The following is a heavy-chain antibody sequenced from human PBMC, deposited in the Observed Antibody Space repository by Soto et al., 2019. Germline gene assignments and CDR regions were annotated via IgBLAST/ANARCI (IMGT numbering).Heavy chain of an antibody. Sequence: SETLSLTCAVSGGSISSSNWWSWVRQPPGKGLEWIGEIYHSGSTNYNPSLKSRVTISVDKSKNQFSLKLSSVTAADTAVYYCARQYYDILTGYFDAWGQGTLVTVS. CDR3: ARQYYDILTGYFDA. CDR2: IYHSGST. D-gene: IGHD3-9*01. V-gene: IGHV4-4*02. J-gene: IGHJ4*02. CDR1: GGSISSSNW.